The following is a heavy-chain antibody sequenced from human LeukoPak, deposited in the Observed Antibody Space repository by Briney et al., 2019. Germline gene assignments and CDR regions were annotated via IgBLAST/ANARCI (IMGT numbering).Heavy chain of an antibody. D-gene: IGHD3-3*02. CDR3: ARMEAGALDY. J-gene: IGHJ4*02. CDR2: IWYNGSNE. V-gene: IGHV3-33*01. Sequence: WRSLRLSFAGSGXNFSSYGIHWVRQAPGKGLEWVAVIWYNGSNEYYADSVKGRFTISRDNSKNTLYLQMNSLRAEDTAVYYCARMEAGALDYWGQGTLVTVSS. CDR1: GXNFSSYG.